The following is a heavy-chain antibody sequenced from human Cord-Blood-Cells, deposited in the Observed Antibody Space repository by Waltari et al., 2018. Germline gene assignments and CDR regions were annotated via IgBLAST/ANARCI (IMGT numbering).Heavy chain of an antibody. J-gene: IGHJ3*02. D-gene: IGHD6-19*01. V-gene: IGHV4-34*01. CDR1: GGSFSVYY. CDR2: INHSGST. Sequence: QVQLQQAGAGLCKPSETLSLICAVYGGSFSVYYWSWIRKPPGKGLEWIWEINHSGSTKENPSLKNGDTIAVDTSTNQCSLKLSSVAAAETDVYYCARECQWLVRDDAFESWGQGTMLTVSS. CDR3: ARECQWLVRDDAFES.